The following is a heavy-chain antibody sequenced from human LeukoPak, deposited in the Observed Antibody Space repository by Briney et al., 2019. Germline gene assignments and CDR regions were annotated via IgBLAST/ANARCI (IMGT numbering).Heavy chain of an antibody. Sequence: PSETLSLTCAVYGGSFSGYYWSWIRQPPGKGLEWIGEINHSGSTNYNPSLKSRVTISVDTSKNQFSLKLSSVTAADTAVYYCARDVGNYYDSSGYYVLDYWGQGALVTVSS. CDR2: INHSGST. CDR1: GGSFSGYY. CDR3: ARDVGNYYDSSGYYVLDY. D-gene: IGHD3-22*01. J-gene: IGHJ4*02. V-gene: IGHV4-34*01.